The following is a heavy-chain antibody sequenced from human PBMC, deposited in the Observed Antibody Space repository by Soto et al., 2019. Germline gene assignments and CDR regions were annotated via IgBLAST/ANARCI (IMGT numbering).Heavy chain of an antibody. V-gene: IGHV3-7*03. CDR1: GFTFSGDW. CDR2: INRDGSEE. Sequence: PGGSLRLPCVASGFTFSGDWMSWVRQAPGKGLEWVANINRDGSEEHYVDSVKGRFTISRDNAKNSVYLQMDSLRGADSAVYYCARDPGPRSASIRGLGWFDPWGQGTLVTVSS. J-gene: IGHJ5*02. D-gene: IGHD2-2*01. CDR3: ARDPGPRSASIRGLGWFDP.